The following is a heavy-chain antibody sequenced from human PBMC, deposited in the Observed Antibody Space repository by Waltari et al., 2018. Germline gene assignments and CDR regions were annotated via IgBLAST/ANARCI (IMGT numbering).Heavy chain of an antibody. CDR1: GGSISSYY. V-gene: IGHV4-59*01. D-gene: IGHD5-12*01. Sequence: QVQLQESGPGLVKPSETLSLTCTVSGGSISSYYWSWIRQPPGKGLEWIGYIYYSGRTNYNPSLKSRCTISVDTSKNQFSLKLSSVTAADTAVYYCASTLGIRGYSGYEAWHFDYWGQGTLVTVSS. J-gene: IGHJ4*02. CDR2: IYYSGRT. CDR3: ASTLGIRGYSGYEAWHFDY.